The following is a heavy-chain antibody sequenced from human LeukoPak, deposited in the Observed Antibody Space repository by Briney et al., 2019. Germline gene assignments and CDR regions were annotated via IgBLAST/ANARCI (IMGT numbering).Heavy chain of an antibody. CDR3: ARRRYNWQDGFDY. D-gene: IGHD1-20*01. V-gene: IGHV3-48*03. CDR2: ISCASTM. CDR1: GFTFSSSE. J-gene: IGHJ4*02. Sequence: GGSLRLSCAASGFTFSSSEMNWVRQAPGKGLEWVSHISCASTMSYAESVKGRFTISRDNAENSVFLQMNSLRAEDTAVYYCARRRYNWQDGFDYWGQGTLVTVSS.